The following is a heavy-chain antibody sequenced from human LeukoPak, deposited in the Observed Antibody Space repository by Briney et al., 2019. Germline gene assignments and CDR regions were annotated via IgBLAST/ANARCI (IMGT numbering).Heavy chain of an antibody. CDR1: GFTFSSYG. V-gene: IGHV3-7*01. CDR2: INQDGSKE. Sequence: GGSLRLSCAASGFTFSSYGMNWVRQAPGKGLEWVAHINQDGSKEYYMDSVKARFTISRDNVKNSLSLQMNSLRAEDTAVYYCVRDGGVSGYDLLDYWGQGTLVTVSS. D-gene: IGHD5-12*01. CDR3: VRDGGVSGYDLLDY. J-gene: IGHJ4*02.